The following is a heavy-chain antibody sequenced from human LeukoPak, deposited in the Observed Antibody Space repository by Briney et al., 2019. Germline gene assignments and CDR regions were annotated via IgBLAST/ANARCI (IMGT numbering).Heavy chain of an antibody. J-gene: IGHJ4*02. CDR3: ARARYSSGWYRRTYYFDY. V-gene: IGHV4-39*02. CDR2: IYFGRTT. Sequence: PSETLSLTCTVSGDSITSSSHHWGWIRQSPGKGLEWIGSIYFGRTTYYSPSLSSRVALSVVTSKNQFSLQLTSVTAADTAVYYCARARYSSGWYRRTYYFDYWGQGTLVTVSS. CDR1: GDSITSSSHH. D-gene: IGHD6-19*01.